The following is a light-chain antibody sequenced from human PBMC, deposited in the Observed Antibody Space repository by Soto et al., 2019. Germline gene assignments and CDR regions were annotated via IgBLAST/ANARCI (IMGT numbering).Light chain of an antibody. J-gene: IGKJ5*01. CDR2: GAS. Sequence: ILTQSQDTLSLSPGERATLSCRASENVRPFVDRYQQKPGQAPRLLIYGASNRATDIPARFSGSGSGTDFTLTISNLEPEDFAVYYCQQHSHWPPWTFGQGTRLEIK. V-gene: IGKV3-11*01. CDR1: ENVRPF. CDR3: QQHSHWPPWT.